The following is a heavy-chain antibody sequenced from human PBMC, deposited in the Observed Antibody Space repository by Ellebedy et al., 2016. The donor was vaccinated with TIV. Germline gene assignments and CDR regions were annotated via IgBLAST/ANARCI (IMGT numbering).Heavy chain of an antibody. Sequence: AASVKVSCKASGYTFTSYGISWVRQPPGQGLEWMGWISAYNGNTNYAQKLQGRVTMTTDKSTSTAYMELSSLRSEDTAVYYCARAHFGGSYGMDVWGQGTTVTVSS. CDR2: ISAYNGNT. CDR3: ARAHFGGSYGMDV. D-gene: IGHD3-16*01. CDR1: GYTFTSYG. J-gene: IGHJ6*02. V-gene: IGHV1-18*01.